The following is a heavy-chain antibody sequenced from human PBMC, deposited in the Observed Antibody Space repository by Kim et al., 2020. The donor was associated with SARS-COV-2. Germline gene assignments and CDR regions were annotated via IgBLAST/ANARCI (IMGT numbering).Heavy chain of an antibody. D-gene: IGHD3-22*01. V-gene: IGHV3-53*01. CDR3: ARSAITMIVGYYDY. Sequence: ADSVKGRFTISRDNSKNTLYLQMNSLRAEDTAVYYCARSAITMIVGYYDYWGQGTLVTVSS. J-gene: IGHJ4*02.